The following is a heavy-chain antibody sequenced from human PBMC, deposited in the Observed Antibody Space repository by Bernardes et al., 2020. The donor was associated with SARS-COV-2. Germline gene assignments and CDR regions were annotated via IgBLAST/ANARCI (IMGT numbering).Heavy chain of an antibody. V-gene: IGHV3-23*01. CDR1: GFTFSSYA. CDR3: ALWGEGGYYYYYGMDV. J-gene: IGHJ6*02. CDR2: IGGSGGST. D-gene: IGHD3-10*01. Sequence: GGSLRLSCAASGFTFSSYAMSWVRQAPGKGLEWVSAIGGSGGSTYYADSVKGRFTISRDNSKNTLYLQMNSLRAEDTAVYYCALWGEGGYYYYYGMDVWGQGTTVTVSS.